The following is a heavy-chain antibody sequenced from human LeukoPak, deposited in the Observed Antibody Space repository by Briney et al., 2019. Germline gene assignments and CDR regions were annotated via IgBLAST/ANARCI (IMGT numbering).Heavy chain of an antibody. CDR1: GYTFTSYG. CDR3: ARDLGVVTIFGVVPIDY. CDR2: ISAYNGNT. V-gene: IGHV1-18*01. D-gene: IGHD3-3*01. J-gene: IGHJ4*02. Sequence: ASVKVSCKASGYTFTSYGISWVRQAPGQGLEWMGWISAYNGNTNYAQKLQGRVTMTTDTSTSTAYMELRSLRSDDTAVYYCARDLGVVTIFGVVPIDYWGQGTLVTVPS.